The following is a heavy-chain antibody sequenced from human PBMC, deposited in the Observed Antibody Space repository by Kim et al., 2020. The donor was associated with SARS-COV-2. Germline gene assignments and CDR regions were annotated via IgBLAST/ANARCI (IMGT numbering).Heavy chain of an antibody. CDR3: ARRPGIAVAGTGGDY. V-gene: IGHV3-48*03. D-gene: IGHD6-19*01. J-gene: IGHJ4*02. Sequence: DSVKGRFTISRDNAKNSLYLQMNSLRAEDTAVYYCARRPGIAVAGTGGDYWGQGTLVTVSS.